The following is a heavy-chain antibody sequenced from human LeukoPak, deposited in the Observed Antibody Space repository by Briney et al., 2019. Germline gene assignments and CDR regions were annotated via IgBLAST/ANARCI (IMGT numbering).Heavy chain of an antibody. D-gene: IGHD5-24*01. CDR3: ARVGMATISRYYYYYMDV. CDR2: INHSGST. J-gene: IGHJ6*03. CDR1: GGSFSGYY. Sequence: SETLSLTCAVYGGSFSGYYWSWIRQPPGKGLEWIGEINHSGSTNYNPSLKSRVTISVDTSKNQFSLKLSSVTAADTAVYYCARVGMATISRYYYYYMDVWGKGTTVTVSS. V-gene: IGHV4-34*01.